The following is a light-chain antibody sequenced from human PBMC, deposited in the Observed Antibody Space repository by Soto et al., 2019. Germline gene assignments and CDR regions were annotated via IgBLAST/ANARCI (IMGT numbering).Light chain of an antibody. CDR2: GAS. Sequence: EIVLTQSPGTLSLSPGERATLSCRASQSVSSRLAWYQHKPGQAPRLLISGASSRATGIPDRFSGSGSGTEFTLTISSLQSEDFAVYYCQQYNNWPPRTFGQGTKVDIK. CDR3: QQYNNWPPRT. J-gene: IGKJ1*01. CDR1: QSVSSR. V-gene: IGKV3D-15*01.